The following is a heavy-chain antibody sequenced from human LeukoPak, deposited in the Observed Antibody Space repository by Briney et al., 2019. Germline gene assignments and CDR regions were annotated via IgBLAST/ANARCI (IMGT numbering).Heavy chain of an antibody. CDR1: GYTFTSYD. Sequence: ASVKVSCKASGYTFTSYDINWVRQATGQGLEWMGWMNPNSGNTGYAQKFQGRVTMTRNTSISTAYMELSSLRSEDTAVYYCARAGFSAGERAYYYMDVWGKGTTVTVSS. CDR2: MNPNSGNT. J-gene: IGHJ6*03. V-gene: IGHV1-8*01. D-gene: IGHD3-16*01. CDR3: ARAGFSAGERAYYYMDV.